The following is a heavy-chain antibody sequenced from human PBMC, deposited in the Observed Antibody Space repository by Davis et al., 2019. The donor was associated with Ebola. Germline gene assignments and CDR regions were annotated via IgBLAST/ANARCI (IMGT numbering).Heavy chain of an antibody. V-gene: IGHV3-21*01. CDR2: ISSSSSYI. CDR1: GFTFSSYS. J-gene: IGHJ3*02. D-gene: IGHD7-27*01. Sequence: PGGSLRLSCAASGFTFSSYSMNWVRQAPGKGLEWVSSISSSSSYIYYADSVKGRFTISRDNAKNSLYLQMNSLRAEDTAVYYCARGWGSALVFPSDAFDIWGQGTMVTVSS. CDR3: ARGWGSALVFPSDAFDI.